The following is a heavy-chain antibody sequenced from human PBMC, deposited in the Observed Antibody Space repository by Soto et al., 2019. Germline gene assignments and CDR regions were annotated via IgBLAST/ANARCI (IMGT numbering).Heavy chain of an antibody. CDR3: ARDNWNSY. Sequence: QPGGSLRLSCVASGFTFNIYWMHWVRQAPGKGLEWVSRIDNDGSATTYADSVKGRFTISRDNAKNTLFLQMNTLRVDDTAVYYCARDNWNSYWGQGTLVTVSS. J-gene: IGHJ4*02. CDR2: IDNDGSAT. D-gene: IGHD1-1*01. CDR1: GFTFNIYW. V-gene: IGHV3-74*01.